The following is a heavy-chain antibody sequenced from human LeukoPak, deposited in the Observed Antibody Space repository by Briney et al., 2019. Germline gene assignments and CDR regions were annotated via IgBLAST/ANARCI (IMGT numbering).Heavy chain of an antibody. J-gene: IGHJ4*02. CDR1: GFTFSSYG. CDR2: ISGSGGST. D-gene: IGHD3-10*01. CDR3: AKRASGSLYYFDY. V-gene: IGHV3-23*01. Sequence: GGSLRLSCAASGFTFSSYGMSWVRQAPGKGLEWVSAISGSGGSTYYADSVKGRFTISRDNSKNTLYLQMNSLRAEDTAVYSCAKRASGSLYYFDYWGQGTLVTVSS.